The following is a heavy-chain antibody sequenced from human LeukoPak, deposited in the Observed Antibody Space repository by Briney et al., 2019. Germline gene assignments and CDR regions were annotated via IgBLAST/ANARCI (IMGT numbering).Heavy chain of an antibody. CDR1: GYTFTSYG. D-gene: IGHD4-11*01. V-gene: IGHV1-69*13. CDR3: ARSHYDYSNYVFFS. CDR2: IIPIFGTA. Sequence: ASVKVSCKASGYTFTSYGISWVRQAPGQGLEWMGGIIPIFGTANYAQKFQGRVTITADESTSTAYMELSSLRSEDTAVYYCARSHYDYSNYVFFSWGQGTLVTVSS. J-gene: IGHJ5*02.